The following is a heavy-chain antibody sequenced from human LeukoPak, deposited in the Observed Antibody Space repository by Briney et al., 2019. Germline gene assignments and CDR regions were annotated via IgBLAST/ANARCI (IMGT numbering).Heavy chain of an antibody. D-gene: IGHD6-13*01. CDR2: ISACNGNT. J-gene: IGHJ5*02. V-gene: IGHV1-18*01. CDR3: ARGYSERGIAVANNWFDP. Sequence: GASVKVSCTASGYTFTSYGISWVRQAPGQGLEWMGGISACNGNTNYAQKLQGRVTMTTDTSTSTAYMELRSLRSDDTAVFYCARGYSERGIAVANNWFDPWGQGTLVTVSS. CDR1: GYTFTSYG.